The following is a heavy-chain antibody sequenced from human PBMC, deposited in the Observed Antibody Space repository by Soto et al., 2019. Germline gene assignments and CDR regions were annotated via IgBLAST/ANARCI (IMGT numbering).Heavy chain of an antibody. CDR3: ARDVGHSYAYNWFDP. D-gene: IGHD5-18*01. V-gene: IGHV3-21*01. Sequence: EVQLVESGGGLVKPGGSLRLSCAASGFTFSSYSMNWVRQAPGKGLEWVSSISSSSSYIYYADSVKGRFTISRDNAKNSLYLQMNSLRAEDTAVYYCARDVGHSYAYNWFDPWGQGTLVTVSS. J-gene: IGHJ5*02. CDR1: GFTFSSYS. CDR2: ISSSSSYI.